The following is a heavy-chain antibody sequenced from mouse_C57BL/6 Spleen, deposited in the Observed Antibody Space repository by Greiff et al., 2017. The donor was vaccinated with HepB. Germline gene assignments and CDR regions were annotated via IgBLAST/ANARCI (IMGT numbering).Heavy chain of an antibody. V-gene: IGHV3-6*01. CDR1: GYSITSGYY. CDR3: ARDRNGNGFAY. D-gene: IGHD2-1*01. CDR2: ISYDGSN. Sequence: EVKLLESGPGLVKPSQSLSLTCSVTGYSITSGYYWNWIRQFPGNKLEWMGYISYDGSNNYNPSLKNRISITRDTSKNQFFLKLNSVTTEDTATYYCARDRNGNGFAYWGQGTLVTVSA. J-gene: IGHJ3*01.